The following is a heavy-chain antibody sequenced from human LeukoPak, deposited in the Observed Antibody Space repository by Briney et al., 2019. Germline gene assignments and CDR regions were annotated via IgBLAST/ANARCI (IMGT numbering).Heavy chain of an antibody. CDR2: INHSGST. V-gene: IGHV4-34*01. Sequence: SETLSLTCAVYGGSFSGYYWSWIRQPPGKGLEWIGEINHSGSTSYNPSLKSRVTISVDTSKNQFSLKLRSVTAADTAVYYCAREDILYYGTSNWGQGTLVTVSS. CDR1: GGSFSGYY. J-gene: IGHJ4*02. D-gene: IGHD1-14*01. CDR3: AREDILYYGTSN.